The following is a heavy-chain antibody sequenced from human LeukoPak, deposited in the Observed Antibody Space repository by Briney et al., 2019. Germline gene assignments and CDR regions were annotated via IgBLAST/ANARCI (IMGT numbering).Heavy chain of an antibody. V-gene: IGHV1-46*01. CDR3: ARDQGVTMVRGIMSPSAADY. Sequence: GASVKVSCKASGYTFTSYYVYWVRQAPGQGLEWMGKINSSGGGTDYAQKFQGRVTMTRDTSTSTVYMELSSLRSEDTAVYYCARDQGVTMVRGIMSPSAADYWGQGTLVTVSS. J-gene: IGHJ4*02. CDR1: GYTFTSYY. D-gene: IGHD3-10*01. CDR2: INSSGGGT.